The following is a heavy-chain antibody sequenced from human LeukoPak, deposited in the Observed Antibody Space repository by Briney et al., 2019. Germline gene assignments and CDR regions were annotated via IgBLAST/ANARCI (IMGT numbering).Heavy chain of an antibody. J-gene: IGHJ3*02. D-gene: IGHD2-2*01. CDR1: GYTFTSYG. V-gene: IGHV1-18*04. CDR3: ARDMTDIVVVPAANDAFDI. Sequence: ASVKVSCKASGYTFTSYGISWVRQAPGQGLEWMGWISAYNGNTNYAQELQGRVTMTTDTSTSTAYMELRSLRSDDTAVYYCARDMTDIVVVPAANDAFDIWGQGTMVTVSS. CDR2: ISAYNGNT.